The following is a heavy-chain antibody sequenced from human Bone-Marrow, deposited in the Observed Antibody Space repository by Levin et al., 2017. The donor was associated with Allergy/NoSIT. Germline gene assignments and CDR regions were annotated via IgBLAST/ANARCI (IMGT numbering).Heavy chain of an antibody. Sequence: SLSLTCAASGFTFSNYWMSWVRQAAGKGLEWVASIKQDGSEKYYVDSVKGRSTISRDNAKNSLYLQMNSLRAEDTAVYYCARGHSGPYFWYFNLWGRGTLVTVSS. D-gene: IGHD1-26*01. CDR3: ARGHSGPYFWYFNL. J-gene: IGHJ2*01. CDR2: IKQDGSEK. V-gene: IGHV3-7*04. CDR1: GFTFSNYW.